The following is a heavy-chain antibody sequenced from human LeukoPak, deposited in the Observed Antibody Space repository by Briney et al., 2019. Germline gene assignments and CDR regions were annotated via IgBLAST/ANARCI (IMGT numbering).Heavy chain of an antibody. Sequence: GGSLRLSCAASGFTFSRDSMNWVRQAPGKGLEWVSYINGGGSPIYYADSVRGRFTISRDNAKNSLYLQMNSLRAEDTAVYYCVRDNPRCCGVVPANIDDYWGQGTLVTVSS. CDR3: VRDNPRCCGVVPANIDDY. V-gene: IGHV3-48*01. CDR2: INGGGSPI. CDR1: GFTFSRDS. J-gene: IGHJ4*02. D-gene: IGHD2-15*01.